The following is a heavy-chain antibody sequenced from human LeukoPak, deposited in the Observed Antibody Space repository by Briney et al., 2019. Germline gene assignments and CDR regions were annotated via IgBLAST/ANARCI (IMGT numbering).Heavy chain of an antibody. D-gene: IGHD6-6*01. CDR3: AKDSPRIAARPWSPYFQH. J-gene: IGHJ1*01. V-gene: IGHV3-48*01. CDR2: ISSSSINI. CDR1: GFTFSGYS. Sequence: GGSLRLSCATSGFTFSGYSMNWVRQAPGKGLEWISYISSSSINIHYADSVKGRFTISRDNSKNTLYLQMNSLRAEDTAVYYCAKDSPRIAARPWSPYFQHWGQGTLVTVSS.